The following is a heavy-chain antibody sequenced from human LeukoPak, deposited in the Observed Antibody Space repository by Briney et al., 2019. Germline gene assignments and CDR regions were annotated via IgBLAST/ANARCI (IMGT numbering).Heavy chain of an antibody. D-gene: IGHD6-13*01. CDR1: GGSPSSHY. CDR3: ASGDGSSWIVFDY. CDR2: FYYSGST. J-gene: IGHJ4*02. V-gene: IGHV4-59*11. Sequence: SETLSLTCTVRGGSPSSHYWSRIRQPPEEGREWIGYFYYSGSTNDNPSLKSRVTISVDTSKNQFSLKLSSVTAADTAVYYCASGDGSSWIVFDYWGQGTLVTVSS.